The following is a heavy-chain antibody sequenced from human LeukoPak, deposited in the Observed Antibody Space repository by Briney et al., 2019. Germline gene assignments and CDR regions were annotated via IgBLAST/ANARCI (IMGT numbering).Heavy chain of an antibody. Sequence: GGSLRLSCVASGFTFSSYAMSWVRETPARGLEWVSSLRGNGDALYADSVKGRFTLSRDESRNTVYLQLNKLRVEDTAIYYCAKASWVSTADAVLWGQGTVVTVSS. CDR2: LRGNGDA. CDR1: GFTFSSYA. CDR3: AKASWVSTADAVL. J-gene: IGHJ4*02. D-gene: IGHD3-16*01. V-gene: IGHV3-23*01.